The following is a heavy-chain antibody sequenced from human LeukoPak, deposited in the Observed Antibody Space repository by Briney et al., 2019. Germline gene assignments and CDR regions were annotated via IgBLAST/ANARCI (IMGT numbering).Heavy chain of an antibody. D-gene: IGHD3-3*01. J-gene: IGHJ6*02. CDR1: GFTFDDYA. V-gene: IGHV3-9*01. Sequence: PGGSLRLSCAASGFTFDDYAMHWVRQAPGKGLEWVSGISWNSGSIGYADSVKGRFTISRDNAKNSLYLQMNSLRAEDTALYYCAKGLYYDFWSGYYGIYYYYGMDVWGQGTTVTVSS. CDR3: AKGLYYDFWSGYYGIYYYYGMDV. CDR2: ISWNSGSI.